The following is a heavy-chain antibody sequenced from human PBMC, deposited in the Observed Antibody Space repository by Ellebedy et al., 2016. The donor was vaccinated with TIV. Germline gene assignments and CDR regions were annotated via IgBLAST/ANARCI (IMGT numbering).Heavy chain of an antibody. CDR3: ARDVIRGIVVVPGGGAFDI. D-gene: IGHD2-2*01. CDR2: IYYSGST. CDR1: GGSISSGGYY. Sequence: SETLSLXXTVSGGSISSGGYYLSWIRQHPGKGLEWIGYIYYSGSTYYNPSLKSRVTISVDTSKNQFSLKLSSVTAADTAVYYCARDVIRGIVVVPGGGAFDIWGQGTMVTVSS. V-gene: IGHV4-31*03. J-gene: IGHJ3*02.